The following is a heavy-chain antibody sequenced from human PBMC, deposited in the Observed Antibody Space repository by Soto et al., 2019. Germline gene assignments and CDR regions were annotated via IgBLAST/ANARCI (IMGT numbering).Heavy chain of an antibody. CDR2: IKQDGSEK. D-gene: IGHD3-3*01. Sequence: GGSLRLSCAASGFTFSSYWMSWVRQAPGKGLEWVANIKQDGSEKYYVDSVKGRFTISRDNAKNSLYLQMNSLRAEDTAVYYCARDLRFLEWLLKISPSNFDYWGQGTLVTVSS. CDR1: GFTFSSYW. J-gene: IGHJ4*02. V-gene: IGHV3-7*01. CDR3: ARDLRFLEWLLKISPSNFDY.